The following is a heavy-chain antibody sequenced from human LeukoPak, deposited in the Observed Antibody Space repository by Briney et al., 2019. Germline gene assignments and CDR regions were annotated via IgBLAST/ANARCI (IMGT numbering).Heavy chain of an antibody. CDR2: IHYSGST. CDR1: DGSFSSADFY. D-gene: IGHD5-12*01. V-gene: IGHV4-31*03. Sequence: SETLSLTCSASDGSFSSADFYWSWIRQHPGKGLEWIVHIHYSGSTYYNPSLKSRVAISLDTSKNQFSLKLGSVTAADTAVYYCARDRYSGYDWDFYYYGMDVWGKGTTVTVSS. J-gene: IGHJ6*04. CDR3: ARDRYSGYDWDFYYYGMDV.